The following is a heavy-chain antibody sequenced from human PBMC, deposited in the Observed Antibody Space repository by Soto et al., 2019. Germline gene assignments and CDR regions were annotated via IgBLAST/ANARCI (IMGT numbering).Heavy chain of an antibody. D-gene: IGHD4-17*01. J-gene: IGHJ6*01. CDR2: ISYDGSNK. Sequence: QVQLVESGGGVVQPGRSLRLSCAASGFTFSSYGMHWVRQAPGKGLEWVAVISYDGSNKYYADSVKGRFTISRDNSKNTLYLQMNSLRAEDTAVYYCAKDRASTVADYYYYGMDVW. CDR1: GFTFSSYG. V-gene: IGHV3-30*18. CDR3: AKDRASTVADYYYYGMDV.